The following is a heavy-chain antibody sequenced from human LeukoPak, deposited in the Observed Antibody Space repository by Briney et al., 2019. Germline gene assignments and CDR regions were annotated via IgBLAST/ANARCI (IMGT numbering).Heavy chain of an antibody. CDR2: IYYSGST. D-gene: IGHD3-10*01. J-gene: IGHJ4*02. CDR1: GGSVSSGDYY. Sequence: PSQTLSLTCTVSGGSVSSGDYYWSWIRQPPGKGLEWIGYIYYSGSTSYNPSLKSRVTISVYTSKNQFSLRLSSGTAADTAVYYWARVRIYGSGSYYHDYWGQGTLVTVSS. CDR3: ARVRIYGSGSYYHDY. V-gene: IGHV4-30-4*01.